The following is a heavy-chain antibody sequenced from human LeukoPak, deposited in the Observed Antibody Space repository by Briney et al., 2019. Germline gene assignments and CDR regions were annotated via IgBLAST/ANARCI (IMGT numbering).Heavy chain of an antibody. D-gene: IGHD3-9*01. V-gene: IGHV1-18*01. Sequence: GASVKVSCKASGYTFTSYGISWVRQAPGQGLEWMGWISAYNGNTNYAQKLQGRVTMTTDTSTSTAYMELRSLRSDDTAVYYCARNPLRYFDWILYGRHDYYYYGMDVWGQGTTVTVSS. J-gene: IGHJ6*02. CDR1: GYTFTSYG. CDR2: ISAYNGNT. CDR3: ARNPLRYFDWILYGRHDYYYYGMDV.